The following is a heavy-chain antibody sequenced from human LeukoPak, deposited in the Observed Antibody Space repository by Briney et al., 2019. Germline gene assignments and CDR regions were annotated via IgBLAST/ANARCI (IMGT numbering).Heavy chain of an antibody. CDR3: ARDLVTVTKGFDI. V-gene: IGHV4-59*11. J-gene: IGHJ3*02. CDR1: DDSFSSHY. D-gene: IGHD4-17*01. CDR2: ISYIRTT. Sequence: SETLSLTCAVSDDSFSSHYWTWIRQPPGKGLGWIGYISYIRTTNYNPSLKSRVTISIDTSKNQFSLKLSSVTAADTAVYYCARDLVTVTKGFDIWGQGTMVSVSS.